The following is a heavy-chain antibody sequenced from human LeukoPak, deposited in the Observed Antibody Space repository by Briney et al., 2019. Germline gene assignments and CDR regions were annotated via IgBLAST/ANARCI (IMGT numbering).Heavy chain of an antibody. CDR2: ISSISTYI. V-gene: IGHV3-21*01. Sequence: GGSLRLSCADSELTFSSYSMTWVRQAPGKGLEWVSSISSISTYIYYAESVKGRFTISRDNAKNSLYLQMNSLRAEDTAVYYCARGDTIVVVPAANFDYWGQGTLVTVSS. D-gene: IGHD2-2*01. J-gene: IGHJ4*02. CDR3: ARGDTIVVVPAANFDY. CDR1: ELTFSSYS.